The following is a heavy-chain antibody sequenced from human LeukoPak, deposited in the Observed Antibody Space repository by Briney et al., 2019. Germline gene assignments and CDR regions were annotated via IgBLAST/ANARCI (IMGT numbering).Heavy chain of an antibody. CDR2: ISAYNGNT. CDR3: ARAGPDIVVVVAAGDY. J-gene: IGHJ4*02. D-gene: IGHD2-15*01. V-gene: IGHV1-18*01. CDR1: GGTFSSYA. Sequence: ASVTVSCKASGGTFSSYAISWVRQAPGQGLEWMGWISAYNGNTNYAQKLQGRVTMTTDTSTSTAYMELRSLRSDDTAVYYCARAGPDIVVVVAAGDYWGQGTLVTVSS.